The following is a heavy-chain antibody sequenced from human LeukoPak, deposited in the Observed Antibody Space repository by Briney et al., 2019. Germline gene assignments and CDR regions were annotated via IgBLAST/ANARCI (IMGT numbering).Heavy chain of an antibody. CDR2: VSNGGTT. Sequence: SETLSLTCSVSGGSLSSYYWSWIRQPPGKGLEWVGFVSNGGTTNYNPSLRSRVTISLDTSKSQFSLTLSSVTAADTAVFYCARHASSRLDDWFVPWGQGILVTVSS. V-gene: IGHV4-59*08. J-gene: IGHJ5*02. CDR1: GGSLSSYY. D-gene: IGHD3-9*01. CDR3: ARHASSRLDDWFVP.